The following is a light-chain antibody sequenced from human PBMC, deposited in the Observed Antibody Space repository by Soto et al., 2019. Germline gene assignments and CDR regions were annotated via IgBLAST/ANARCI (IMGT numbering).Light chain of an antibody. CDR1: QDIGNL. CDR2: FGS. V-gene: IGKV1-12*01. J-gene: IGKJ4*01. Sequence: DIQMTQSPSSVSASVGDRVTLTCRASQDIGNLLAWYQQKPGKAPKLLIYFGSNLQTGVPSRFSGSGSGTDFTLTIISLQPEDLATYYCQQTDSFPLTFGRGTRVEIK. CDR3: QQTDSFPLT.